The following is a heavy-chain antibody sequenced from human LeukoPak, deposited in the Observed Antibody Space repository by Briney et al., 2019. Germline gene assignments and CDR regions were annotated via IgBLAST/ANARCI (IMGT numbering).Heavy chain of an antibody. D-gene: IGHD3-10*01. J-gene: IGHJ3*02. V-gene: IGHV3-30*18. CDR3: AKVPSSHYYGSGDPDAFDI. Sequence: GGSLRLSCAASGFTFSSYGMHWVRQAPGKGLEWVAVISYDGSNKYYADSVKGRFTISRDNSKNTLYLQMNSLRAEDTAEYYCAKVPSSHYYGSGDPDAFDIWGQGTMVTVSS. CDR1: GFTFSSYG. CDR2: ISYDGSNK.